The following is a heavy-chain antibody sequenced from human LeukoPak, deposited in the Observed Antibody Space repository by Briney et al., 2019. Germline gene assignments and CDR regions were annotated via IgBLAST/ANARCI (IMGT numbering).Heavy chain of an antibody. CDR3: ARGDSSGSGFDY. V-gene: IGHV1-18*01. CDR1: GYTFTSYR. D-gene: IGHD3-22*01. J-gene: IGHJ4*02. Sequence: ASVKVSCKASGYTFTSYRISWVRQAPGQGLEWMGWISAYNGNTNYVQNFQGRVTMTTDTSTSTAYMELRSLRSDDTALYYCARGDSSGSGFDYWGQGTLVTVSS. CDR2: ISAYNGNT.